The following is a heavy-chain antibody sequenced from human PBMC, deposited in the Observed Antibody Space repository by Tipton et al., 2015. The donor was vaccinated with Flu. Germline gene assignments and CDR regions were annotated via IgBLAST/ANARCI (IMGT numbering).Heavy chain of an antibody. Sequence: TASGFTFSSYSMNWVRQAPGKGLEWVSSISSSSSYIYYADSVKGRFTISRDNAKNSLYLQMNSLRAEDTAVYYCARVRPYDFWSGYYHWGQGTLVTVSA. CDR2: ISSSSSYI. V-gene: IGHV3-21*01. CDR3: ARVRPYDFWSGYYH. D-gene: IGHD3-3*01. J-gene: IGHJ4*02. CDR1: GFTFSSYS.